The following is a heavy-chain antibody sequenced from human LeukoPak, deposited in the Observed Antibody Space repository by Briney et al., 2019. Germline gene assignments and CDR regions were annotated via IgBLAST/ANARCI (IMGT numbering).Heavy chain of an antibody. CDR2: ISSSGSTI. CDR3: ASDPPGYGDYDEVGYFQH. Sequence: GGSLRLSCAASGFTFSDYYMSWIRQAPGKGLEWVSYISSSGSTIYYADSVKGRFTISRDNAKNSLYLQMNSLRAEDTAVYYCASDPPGYGDYDEVGYFQHWGQGTLVTVSS. V-gene: IGHV3-11*04. CDR1: GFTFSDYY. J-gene: IGHJ1*01. D-gene: IGHD4-17*01.